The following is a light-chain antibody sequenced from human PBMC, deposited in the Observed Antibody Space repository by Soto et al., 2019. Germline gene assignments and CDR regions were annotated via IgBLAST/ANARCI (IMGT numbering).Light chain of an antibody. Sequence: DIQMTQFPSSVSASVGDRVSITCRASQGISSWLVWYQQKPGKAPNLLIYSASSLHSGVPSRFSGRGSGTDFTLTISSLQPEDFATYYCQQVNSFPQTFGQGTKVDIK. CDR3: QQVNSFPQT. CDR1: QGISSW. J-gene: IGKJ1*01. V-gene: IGKV1-12*01. CDR2: SAS.